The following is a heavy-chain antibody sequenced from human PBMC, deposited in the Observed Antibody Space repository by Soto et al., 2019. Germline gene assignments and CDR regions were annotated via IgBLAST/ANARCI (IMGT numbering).Heavy chain of an antibody. Sequence: SVKVSCQASGGTSGTLSITWVRQAPGQGLEWMGGITPLFGIPNYPQKFQGRLTITADKTTSTAYLELSSLRPEDTAVYYCARDIHSAGGWFDTWGRGSLVTVSS. CDR3: ARDIHSAGGWFDT. D-gene: IGHD2-15*01. J-gene: IGHJ5*02. CDR1: GGTSGTLS. CDR2: ITPLFGIP. V-gene: IGHV1-69*10.